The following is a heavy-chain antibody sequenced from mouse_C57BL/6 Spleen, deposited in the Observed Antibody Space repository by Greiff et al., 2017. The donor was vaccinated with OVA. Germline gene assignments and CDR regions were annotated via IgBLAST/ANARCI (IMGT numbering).Heavy chain of an antibody. CDR2: IYPGDGDT. D-gene: IGHD2-3*01. V-gene: IGHV1-82*01. CDR1: GYAFSSSW. CDR3: ARGLLGAMDD. J-gene: IGHJ4*01. Sequence: QVQLQQSGPELVKPGASVKISCKASGYAFSSSWMNWVKQRPGKGLEWIGRIYPGDGDTNYNGKFKGKATLTADKSSSTAYMQLSSLTSEDSAVYFCARGLLGAMDDWGQGTSVTVSS.